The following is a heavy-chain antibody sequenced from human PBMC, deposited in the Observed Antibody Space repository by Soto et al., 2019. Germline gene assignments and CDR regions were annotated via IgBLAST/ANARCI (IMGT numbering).Heavy chain of an antibody. J-gene: IGHJ4*02. D-gene: IGHD6-19*01. V-gene: IGHV2-5*02. CDR1: GFSLSTTEVA. CDR3: AYRRRWYSSGWYLYYFDY. Sequence: SGPTLVNPTQSLTLTCSFSGFSLSTTEVAVGWIRQPPGKALEWLALIYWDGDKRYSPSLKSSLTITKDTAKNQVVLTMTNMDPVDTATYYFAYRRRWYSSGWYLYYFDYWGQGTLVTVSS. CDR2: IYWDGDK.